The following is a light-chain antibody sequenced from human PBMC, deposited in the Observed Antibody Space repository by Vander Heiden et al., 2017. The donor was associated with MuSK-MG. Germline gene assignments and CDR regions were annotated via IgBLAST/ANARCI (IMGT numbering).Light chain of an antibody. J-gene: IGKJ3*01. CDR3: QQSYSTPRT. V-gene: IGKV1-39*01. Sequence: THITPPPSSLSASVGDRVTITCRASQSISSSLNWYQQKPGKAPKLLIYAASSLQSGVPSRFSGSGSGTDFTLTISSLQPEDFAAYYCQQSYSTPRTFGPGTKVDI. CDR1: QSISSS. CDR2: AAS.